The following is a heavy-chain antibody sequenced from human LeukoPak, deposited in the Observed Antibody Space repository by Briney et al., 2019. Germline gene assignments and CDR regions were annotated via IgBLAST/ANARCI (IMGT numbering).Heavy chain of an antibody. CDR3: ARGEYSGSSDAFDI. D-gene: IGHD1-26*01. J-gene: IGHJ3*02. V-gene: IGHV4-39*07. Sequence: SETLSLTCTVSGGSISRSSYYWGWIRQPPGKGLEWIGSIYYSGSTYYNPSLKSRVTISVDTSKKQFSLKLSSVTAADTAVYYCARGEYSGSSDAFDIWGQGTMVTVSS. CDR1: GGSISRSSYY. CDR2: IYYSGST.